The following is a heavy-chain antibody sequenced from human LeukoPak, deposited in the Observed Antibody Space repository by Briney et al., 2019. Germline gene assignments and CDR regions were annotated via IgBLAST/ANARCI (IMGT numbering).Heavy chain of an antibody. Sequence: SETLSLTCTVSGASISSYYWSWIRQPPEKGLEWIGYISYSGSTNYNASLKSRVTISVDTSKNHFSLKLSSVTAADTAVYYCARGGELLWFGELLGSYYFDYWGQGTLVTVSS. CDR1: GASISSYY. CDR3: ARGGELLWFGELLGSYYFDY. V-gene: IGHV4-59*08. D-gene: IGHD3-10*01. J-gene: IGHJ4*02. CDR2: ISYSGST.